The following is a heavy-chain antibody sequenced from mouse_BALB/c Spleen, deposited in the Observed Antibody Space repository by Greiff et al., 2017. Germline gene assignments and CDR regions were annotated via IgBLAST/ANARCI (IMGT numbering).Heavy chain of an antibody. CDR2: ISSGGSYT. V-gene: IGHV5-6*01. CDR1: GFTFSSYG. J-gene: IGHJ3*01. Sequence: EVKVVESGGDLVKPGGSLKLSCAASGFTFSSYGMSWVRQTPDKRLEWVATISSGGSYTYYPDSVKGRFTISRDNAKNTLYLQMSSLKSEDTAMYYCARHYYGSQAWFAYWGQGTLVTVSA. D-gene: IGHD1-1*01. CDR3: ARHYYGSQAWFAY.